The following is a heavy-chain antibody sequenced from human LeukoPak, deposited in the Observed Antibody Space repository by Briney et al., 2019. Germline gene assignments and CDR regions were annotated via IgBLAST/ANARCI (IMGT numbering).Heavy chain of an antibody. CDR3: ARANSNYFRKDWFDP. D-gene: IGHD4-4*01. J-gene: IGHJ5*02. Sequence: GASVKVPCKASGGTFSSYAISWVRQAPGQGLEWMGRIIPILGIANYAQKFQGRVTITADKSTGTAYMELSSLRSEDTAVYYCARANSNYFRKDWFDPWGQGTLVTVSS. CDR1: GGTFSSYA. V-gene: IGHV1-69*04. CDR2: IIPILGIA.